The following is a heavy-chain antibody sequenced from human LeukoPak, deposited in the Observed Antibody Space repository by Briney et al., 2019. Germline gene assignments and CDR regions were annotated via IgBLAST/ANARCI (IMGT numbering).Heavy chain of an antibody. Sequence: GGSLRLSCAASGFTFSSYGMHWVRQAPGEGLEWVAVISYDGSNKYYADSVKGRFTISRDNSKNTLYLQMNSLRAEDTAVYYCVGGNWFDPWGQGTLVTVSS. J-gene: IGHJ5*02. CDR1: GFTFSSYG. V-gene: IGHV3-30*03. D-gene: IGHD2-15*01. CDR3: VGGNWFDP. CDR2: ISYDGSNK.